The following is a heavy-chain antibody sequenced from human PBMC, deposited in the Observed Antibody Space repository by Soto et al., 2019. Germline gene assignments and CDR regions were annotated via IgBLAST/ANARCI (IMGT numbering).Heavy chain of an antibody. D-gene: IGHD2-15*01. CDR3: AKEGDGGSSLDH. CDR1: GFKFDDYM. J-gene: IGHJ4*02. CDR2: ISWDGGSI. V-gene: IGHV3-43*01. Sequence: GGSLRLSCEASGFKFDDYMMHWVRQAPGKGLEWISLISWDGGSIDYADSIKGRFTVSRDNSKNSLYLHMNSLKTEDTAIYYCAKEGDGGSSLDHWGQGTLVTVSS.